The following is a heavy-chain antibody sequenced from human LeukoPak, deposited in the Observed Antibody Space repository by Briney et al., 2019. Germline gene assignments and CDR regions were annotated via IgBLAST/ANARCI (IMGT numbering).Heavy chain of an antibody. CDR3: ARGNGRITIFGVANKASYYMDV. Sequence: GGSLRLSCAASGFTFSSYGMHWVRQAPGKGLEWVAFIRYDGSNKYYADSVKGRFTISRDNSKNTVYLQMNSLRAEDTAVYYCARGNGRITIFGVANKASYYMDVWGKGTTVTVSS. J-gene: IGHJ6*03. V-gene: IGHV3-30*02. CDR2: IRYDGSNK. CDR1: GFTFSSYG. D-gene: IGHD3-3*01.